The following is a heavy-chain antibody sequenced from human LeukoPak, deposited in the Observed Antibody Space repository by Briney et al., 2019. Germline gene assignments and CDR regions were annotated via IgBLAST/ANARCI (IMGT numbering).Heavy chain of an antibody. CDR2: INLNSGGT. J-gene: IGHJ4*02. V-gene: IGHV1-2*02. CDR1: GYTFTGCY. CDR3: ARVSFCINGVCPYYFDD. D-gene: IGHD2-8*01. Sequence: ASVKVSCKASGYTFTGCYMHWVRQAPGQGLEWMGWINLNSGGTTYAQKFQGRDTMTKDTSISTAYMELNRLRSDDTAVYYCARVSFCINGVCPYYFDDWGQGTLVTVSS.